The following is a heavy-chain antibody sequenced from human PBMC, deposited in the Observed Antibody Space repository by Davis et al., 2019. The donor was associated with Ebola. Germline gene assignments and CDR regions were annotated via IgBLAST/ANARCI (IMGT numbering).Heavy chain of an antibody. V-gene: IGHV3-23*01. CDR3: VKDRPAHFWSGLYHYGMDV. J-gene: IGHJ6*02. D-gene: IGHD3-3*02. Sequence: GESLKISCAASGFTFDDYGMSWVRQAPGKGLEWVSAISDTGSTTNYASSVEGRFTISRDNSKNTVYLDLNSLKGEDTAVYYCVKDRPAHFWSGLYHYGMDVWGQGTTVTVSS. CDR1: GFTFDDYG. CDR2: ISDTGSTT.